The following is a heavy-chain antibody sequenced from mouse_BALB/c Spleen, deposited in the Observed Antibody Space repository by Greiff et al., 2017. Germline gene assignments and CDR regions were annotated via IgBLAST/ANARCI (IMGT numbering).Heavy chain of an antibody. V-gene: IGHV14-3*02. Sequence: EVKLVESGAELVKPGASVKLSCTASGFNIKDTYMHWVKQRPEQGLEWIGRIDPANGNTKYDPKFQGKATITADTSSNTAYLQLSSLTSEDTAVYYCASYDARTGYWGQGTLVTVSA. CDR3: ASYDARTGY. D-gene: IGHD2-3*01. CDR2: IDPANGNT. J-gene: IGHJ3*01. CDR1: GFNIKDTY.